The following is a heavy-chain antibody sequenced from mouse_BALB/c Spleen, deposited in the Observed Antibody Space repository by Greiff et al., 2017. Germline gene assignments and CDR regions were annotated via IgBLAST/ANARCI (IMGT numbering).Heavy chain of an antibody. Sequence: EVQGVESGPGLVKPSQSLSLTCTVTGYSITSDYAWNWIRQFPGNKLEWMGYISYSGSTSYNPSLKSRISITRDTSKNQFFLQLNSVTTEDTATYYCARSRTPSPSGFAYWGQGTLVTVAA. D-gene: IGHD2-10*02. J-gene: IGHJ3*01. CDR3: ARSRTPSPSGFAY. V-gene: IGHV3-2*02. CDR1: GYSITSDYA. CDR2: ISYSGST.